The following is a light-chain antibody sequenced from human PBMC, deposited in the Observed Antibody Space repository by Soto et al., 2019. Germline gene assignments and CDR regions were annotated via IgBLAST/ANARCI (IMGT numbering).Light chain of an antibody. CDR3: QQSHSTPYT. CDR1: QSISRN. J-gene: IGKJ2*01. V-gene: IGKV1-39*01. Sequence: DRQLTQSPSSLSPSVGDRITLSCRASQSISRNLNWYQQMPGKAPSLLIYAARDLQSGVPGRFSGSGYGKEFNLTISSLQPEELETYYCQQSHSTPYTFGQGTKLEI. CDR2: AAR.